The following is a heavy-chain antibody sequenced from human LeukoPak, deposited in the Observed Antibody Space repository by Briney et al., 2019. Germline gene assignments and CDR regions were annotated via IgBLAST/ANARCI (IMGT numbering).Heavy chain of an antibody. D-gene: IGHD2-15*01. V-gene: IGHV4-61*02. CDR3: ARDPAAGYFDY. J-gene: IGHJ4*02. CDR1: GGSISSGSYY. Sequence: SETLSLTCTVSGGSISSGSYYWSWIRQPAGKGLEWIGRIYTSGSTNYNPSLKSRVTISVDTSKNQFSLKLSSVTAADTAVYYCARDPAAGYFDYWGQGTLVTVSS. CDR2: IYTSGST.